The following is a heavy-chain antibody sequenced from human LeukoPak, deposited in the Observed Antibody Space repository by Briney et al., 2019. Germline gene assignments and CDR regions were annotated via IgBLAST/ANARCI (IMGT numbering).Heavy chain of an antibody. V-gene: IGHV1-2*02. CDR2: ISPNSGGT. Sequence: ASVKVSCKASGYTFTGYYIHWVRQAPGQGLEWMGWISPNSGGTNSAQKFQGRVTMTRDPSISTAYMELSRLRSDDTAVYYCARDMDKQWLVLGYWGQGTLVTVSS. D-gene: IGHD6-19*01. CDR3: ARDMDKQWLVLGY. J-gene: IGHJ4*02. CDR1: GYTFTGYY.